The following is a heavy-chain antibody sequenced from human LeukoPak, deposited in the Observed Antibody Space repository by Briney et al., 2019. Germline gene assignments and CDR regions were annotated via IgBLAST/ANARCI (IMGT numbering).Heavy chain of an antibody. Sequence: GGSLRLSCAASEFTFTSYGMSWVRQAPGKGLEWVANIKHDGREKYYVDSVKGRFTISRDNAKNSLYLQMNSLRAEDTAVYYCARDAFRARYFDLWGRGTLVTVSS. V-gene: IGHV3-7*01. CDR2: IKHDGREK. J-gene: IGHJ2*01. D-gene: IGHD3-10*01. CDR1: EFTFTSYG. CDR3: ARDAFRARYFDL.